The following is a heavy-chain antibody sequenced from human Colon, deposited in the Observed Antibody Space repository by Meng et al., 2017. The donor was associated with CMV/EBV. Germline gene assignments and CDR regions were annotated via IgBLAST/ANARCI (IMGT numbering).Heavy chain of an antibody. Sequence: ASVKVSCKASGYTFRNYEMHWVRRAPGQGLEWVGMINPADGSTTYAQSFQGRVTMTRDTSTSIAYMELTSLTSDDTALYYCAREGMSTPSAADSWGQGTLVTVSS. CDR1: GYTFRNYE. CDR2: INPADGST. D-gene: IGHD6-25*01. CDR3: AREGMSTPSAADS. V-gene: IGHV1-46*01. J-gene: IGHJ4*02.